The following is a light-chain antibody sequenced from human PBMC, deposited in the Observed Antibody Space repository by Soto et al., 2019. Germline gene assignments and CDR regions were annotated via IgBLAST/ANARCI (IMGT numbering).Light chain of an antibody. J-gene: IGKJ4*01. V-gene: IGKV1-33*01. CDR2: DAS. Sequence: DIPMTQSPSSLSASVGDSVTITCQASQDISNYLNWYQQKPGKAPKLLTYDASNLETGVSSRFSGSGSGTDFTFTISSLQPEDIATYYCQQYDNLPLTFGGGTKVEIK. CDR1: QDISNY. CDR3: QQYDNLPLT.